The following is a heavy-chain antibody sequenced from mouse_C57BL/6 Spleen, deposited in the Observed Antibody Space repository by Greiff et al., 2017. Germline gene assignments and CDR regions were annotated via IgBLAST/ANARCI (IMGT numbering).Heavy chain of an antibody. CDR3: ARERHYYGSRPYFDV. D-gene: IGHD1-1*01. Sequence: QVQLQQPGAELVKPGASVKMSCKASGYTFTSYWITWVKQRPGQGLAWIGDLYPGSGSTNYNEKFKSKATLTVDTSSSTAYMQLSSLTSEDSAVYYGARERHYYGSRPYFDVWGTGTTVTVSS. CDR1: GYTFTSYW. CDR2: LYPGSGST. V-gene: IGHV1-55*01. J-gene: IGHJ1*03.